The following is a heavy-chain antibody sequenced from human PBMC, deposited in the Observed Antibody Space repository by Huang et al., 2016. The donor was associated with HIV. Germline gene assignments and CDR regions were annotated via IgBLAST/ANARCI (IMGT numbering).Heavy chain of an antibody. Sequence: EVQLVESGGNLIQTGGSLRLACAASGFRFEHFALCWVRQAPGKGLEWVSSSSWNSANIAYGDSVKGRFTISRDNARNSLYLQMNSLRPDDTALYYCVKGDIVGTANFFDYWGQGTQVSVSS. D-gene: IGHD1-26*01. CDR2: SSWNSANI. J-gene: IGHJ4*02. CDR3: VKGDIVGTANFFDY. V-gene: IGHV3-9*01. CDR1: GFRFEHFA.